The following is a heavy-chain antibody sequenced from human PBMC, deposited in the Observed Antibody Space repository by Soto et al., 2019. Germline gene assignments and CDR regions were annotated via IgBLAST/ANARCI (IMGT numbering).Heavy chain of an antibody. Sequence: QVQLVESGGGVVQPGRSLRLSCAASGFTFSSYGMHWVRQAPGKGLEWVAVIWYDGSNKYYADSVKGRFTISRDNSKNTLYLQMNSLRAEDTAVYYCARDSDKYDFWSGYYTQLYYYGMDVWGQGTTVTVSS. CDR2: IWYDGSNK. CDR1: GFTFSSYG. V-gene: IGHV3-33*01. J-gene: IGHJ6*02. D-gene: IGHD3-3*01. CDR3: ARDSDKYDFWSGYYTQLYYYGMDV.